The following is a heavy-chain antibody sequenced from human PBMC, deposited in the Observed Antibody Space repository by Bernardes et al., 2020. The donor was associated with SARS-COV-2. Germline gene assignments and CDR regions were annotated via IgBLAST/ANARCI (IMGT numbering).Heavy chain of an antibody. CDR2: IGSSSSYI. Sequence: GGSLRLSCAGSGFTFNSYTMNWVRQVPGKGLEWVSSIGSSSSYIDYADSVKGRFTISRDNAKNSLYLQMNSLRAEDTAVYYCARDPEITIFGVVIPYGMDVWGQGTTVTVSS. D-gene: IGHD3-3*01. J-gene: IGHJ6*02. V-gene: IGHV3-21*01. CDR1: GFTFNSYT. CDR3: ARDPEITIFGVVIPYGMDV.